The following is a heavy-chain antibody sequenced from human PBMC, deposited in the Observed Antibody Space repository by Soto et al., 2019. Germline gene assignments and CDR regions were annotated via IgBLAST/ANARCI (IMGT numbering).Heavy chain of an antibody. J-gene: IGHJ6*02. Sequence: SVKVSCKASGGTFSSYAISWVRQAPGQGLEWMGGIIPIFGTANYAQKFQGRVTITADESTSTAYTELSSLRSEDTAVYYCASKHVDTAMVFYYYYGMDVWGQGTTVTVSS. CDR3: ASKHVDTAMVFYYYYGMDV. CDR2: IIPIFGTA. CDR1: GGTFSSYA. V-gene: IGHV1-69*13. D-gene: IGHD5-18*01.